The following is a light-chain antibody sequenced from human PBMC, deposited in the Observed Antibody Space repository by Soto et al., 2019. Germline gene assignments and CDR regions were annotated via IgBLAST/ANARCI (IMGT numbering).Light chain of an antibody. J-gene: IGKJ1*01. Sequence: EILMTQSPATLSVSPGERATLSCRASQSVSSNLAWYQQKPGQAPRLLIYAASTRATGIPVRFSGSGSGTEFTLNISSLHSEDFAVYSCQQYNDWPWTFGQGTKVEI. CDR3: QQYNDWPWT. CDR2: AAS. CDR1: QSVSSN. V-gene: IGKV3-15*01.